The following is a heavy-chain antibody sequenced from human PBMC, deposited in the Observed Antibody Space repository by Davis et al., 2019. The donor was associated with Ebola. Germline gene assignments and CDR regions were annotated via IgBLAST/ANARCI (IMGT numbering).Heavy chain of an antibody. J-gene: IGHJ4*02. CDR2: INPSGGST. Sequence: ASVKVSCKASGYTFTSYYMHWVRQAPGQGLEWMGIINPSGGSTSYAQKFQARVTMTRDTSTSTVYMELSSLRSEDTAVYYCARVRALHYFDYWGQGTLVTVSS. CDR3: ARVRALHYFDY. V-gene: IGHV1-46*01. CDR1: GYTFTSYY.